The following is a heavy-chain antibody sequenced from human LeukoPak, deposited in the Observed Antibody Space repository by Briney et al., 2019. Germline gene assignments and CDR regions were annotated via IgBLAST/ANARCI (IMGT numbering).Heavy chain of an antibody. CDR1: GYSFTSYW. J-gene: IGHJ3*02. V-gene: IGHV5-51*01. CDR2: IYPGDSDT. Sequence: GESLKISCKGSGYSFTSYWIGWVRQMPGKGLEWTGIIYPGDSDTRYSPSFQGQVTISADKSISTAYLQWSSLKASDTAMYYCARHQGYYDSSGYVASSATDAFDIWGQGTMVTVSS. CDR3: ARHQGYYDSSGYVASSATDAFDI. D-gene: IGHD3-22*01.